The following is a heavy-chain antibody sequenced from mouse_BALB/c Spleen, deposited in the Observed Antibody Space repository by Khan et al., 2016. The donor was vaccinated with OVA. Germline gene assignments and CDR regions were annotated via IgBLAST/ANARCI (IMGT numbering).Heavy chain of an antibody. CDR2: INPSNGGT. Sequence: QVRLQQSGAELVKPGASVKLSCKASGYTFTSYYMYWLKQRPGQGLEWIGEINPSNGGTNFNEKFKSKATLTVDKSSSTAYMQLSNLTSEDSAVYYWTGRGTARATLWFAYWGQGTLVTVSA. J-gene: IGHJ3*01. CDR3: TGRGTARATLWFAY. CDR1: GYTFTSYY. V-gene: IGHV1S81*02. D-gene: IGHD3-2*01.